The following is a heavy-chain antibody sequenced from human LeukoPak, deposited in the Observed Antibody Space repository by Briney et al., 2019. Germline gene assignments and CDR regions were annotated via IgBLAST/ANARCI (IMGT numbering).Heavy chain of an antibody. V-gene: IGHV3-23*01. CDR1: GFTFSDYA. D-gene: IGHD4-17*01. J-gene: IGHJ3*01. Sequence: GGSLRLSCAASGFTFSDYALIWVRQAPGKGLEWISAIRGTGGTTYYADSVKGRCTISRDNSRNTVYLQMNSLRAEDTALYFCGKDPNGDYVGAFDFWGPGRMVTVSS. CDR3: GKDPNGDYVGAFDF. CDR2: IRGTGGTT.